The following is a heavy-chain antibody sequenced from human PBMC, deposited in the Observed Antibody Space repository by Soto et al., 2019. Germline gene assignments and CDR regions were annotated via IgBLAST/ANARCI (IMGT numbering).Heavy chain of an antibody. V-gene: IGHV1-3*01. D-gene: IGHD6-13*01. Sequence: ASVKVSCKASGYTFTSYGIHWVRQAPGQRLAWMGWINAANGDTKYSPKFQGRVTITRATSASTAYMELSSLRSEDTAAYYCVRRHVSATGIDWFEPWGQGTLVTVGS. J-gene: IGHJ5*02. CDR3: VRRHVSATGIDWFEP. CDR2: INAANGDT. CDR1: GYTFTSYG.